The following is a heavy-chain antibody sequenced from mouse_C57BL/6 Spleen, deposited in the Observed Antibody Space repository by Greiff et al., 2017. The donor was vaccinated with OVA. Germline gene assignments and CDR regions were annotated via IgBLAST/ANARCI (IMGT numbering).Heavy chain of an antibody. J-gene: IGHJ3*01. Sequence: EVQLQESGAELVRPGASVKLSCTASGFNIKDDYMHWVKQRPEQGLEWIGRIDPENGDTEYASKFQGKATITADTSSNTAYLQLSSLTSEDATVYYCTAEGAYWGQGALVTVSA. CDR2: IDPENGDT. CDR3: TAEGAY. V-gene: IGHV14-4*01. CDR1: GFNIKDDY.